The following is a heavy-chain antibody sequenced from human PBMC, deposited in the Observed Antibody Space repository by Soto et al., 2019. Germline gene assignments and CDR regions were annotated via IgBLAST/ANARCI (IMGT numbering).Heavy chain of an antibody. J-gene: IGHJ5*02. CDR2: IYHSGST. Sequence: PSETLSLTCAVSGYSISGGYYWGWIRQPPGKGLEWIGSIYHSGSTYYNPSLKSRVTISVDTSKNQFSLKLSSVTAADTAVYYCARDSDIVATIGSNWFDPWGQGTLVTVSS. CDR1: GYSISGGYY. CDR3: ARDSDIVATIGSNWFDP. V-gene: IGHV4-38-2*02. D-gene: IGHD5-12*01.